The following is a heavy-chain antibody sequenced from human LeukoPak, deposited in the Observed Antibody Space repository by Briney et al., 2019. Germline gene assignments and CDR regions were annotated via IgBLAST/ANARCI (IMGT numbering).Heavy chain of an antibody. V-gene: IGHV4-30-2*01. CDR2: IYHSGST. CDR3: ARGPQYYYDSSGLDY. Sequence: SETLSLTCAVSGGSISSGGYSWSWIRQPPGKGLEWIGYIYHSGSTYYNPSLKSRVTISVDRSKNQFSLKLSSVTAADMAVYYCARGPQYYYDSSGLDYWGQGTLVTVSS. D-gene: IGHD3-22*01. CDR1: GGSISSGGYS. J-gene: IGHJ4*02.